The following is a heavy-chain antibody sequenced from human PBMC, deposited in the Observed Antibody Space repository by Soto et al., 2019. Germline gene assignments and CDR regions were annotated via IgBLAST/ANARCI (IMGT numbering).Heavy chain of an antibody. CDR2: IYYSGST. CDR1: GGSISSYY. CDR3: ARGVVVPGELNY. Sequence: QVQLQESGPGLVKPSETLSLTCTVSGGSISSYYWSWIRQPPGKGLEWIGYIYYSGSTNYNPSLKSRVTISVDTSKNQFSLKLSSVTAADTAVYYCARGVVVPGELNYWGQGTLVTVSS. J-gene: IGHJ4*02. V-gene: IGHV4-59*01. D-gene: IGHD2-2*01.